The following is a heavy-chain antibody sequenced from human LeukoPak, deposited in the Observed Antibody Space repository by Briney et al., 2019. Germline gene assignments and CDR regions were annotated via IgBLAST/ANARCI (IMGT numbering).Heavy chain of an antibody. CDR2: IYYSGST. V-gene: IGHV4-39*01. Sequence: PSETLSLTCTVSGGSISSSSYYWGWLRQPPGKGLEWIGSIYYSGSTYYNPSLKSRVTISVDTSKNQFSLKLSSVTAADTAVYYCARQPRAYYYYMDVWGKGTTVTVSS. D-gene: IGHD1-14*01. CDR3: ARQPRAYYYYMDV. CDR1: GGSISSSSYY. J-gene: IGHJ6*03.